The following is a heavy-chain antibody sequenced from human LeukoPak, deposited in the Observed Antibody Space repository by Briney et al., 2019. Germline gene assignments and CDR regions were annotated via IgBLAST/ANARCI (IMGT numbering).Heavy chain of an antibody. D-gene: IGHD6-19*01. CDR2: MNPNSGNT. CDR1: GYTFTSYD. Sequence: ASVKVSCKASGYTFTSYDINWVRQATGQGLEWMGWMNPNSGNTGYAQKFQGRVTMTRNTSISTAYMELSGLRSEDTAVYYCAKGRGSGWYAGWFDPWGQGTLVTVSS. J-gene: IGHJ5*02. V-gene: IGHV1-8*01. CDR3: AKGRGSGWYAGWFDP.